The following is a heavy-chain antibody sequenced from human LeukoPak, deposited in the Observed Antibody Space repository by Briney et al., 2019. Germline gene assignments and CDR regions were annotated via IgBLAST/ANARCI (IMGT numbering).Heavy chain of an antibody. D-gene: IGHD6-13*01. J-gene: IGHJ4*02. CDR2: ISGSGGST. CDR1: GFTFSSYA. V-gene: IGHV3-23*01. Sequence: GGSLRLSCAASGFTFSSYAMSWVRQAPGKGLEWVSAISGSGGSTYYADSVKGRFTISRDNSKNTLYLQMNSLRAEDTAVYYCAKDREYSSSWYEGQSYYFDYWGQGTLVTVSS. CDR3: AKDREYSSSWYEGQSYYFDY.